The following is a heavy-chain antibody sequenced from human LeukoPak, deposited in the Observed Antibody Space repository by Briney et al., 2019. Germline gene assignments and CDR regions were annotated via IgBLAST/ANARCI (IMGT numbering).Heavy chain of an antibody. D-gene: IGHD1-26*01. CDR1: GGSISSYY. Sequence: SETLSLTCTVSGGSISSYYRSWIRQPPGKGLEWIGYIYYSGSTNYNPSLKSRVTISVDTSKNQFSLKLSSVTAADTAVYYCARTYSGSYYLFWFDPWGQETLVTVSS. V-gene: IGHV4-59*01. CDR3: ARTYSGSYYLFWFDP. J-gene: IGHJ5*02. CDR2: IYYSGST.